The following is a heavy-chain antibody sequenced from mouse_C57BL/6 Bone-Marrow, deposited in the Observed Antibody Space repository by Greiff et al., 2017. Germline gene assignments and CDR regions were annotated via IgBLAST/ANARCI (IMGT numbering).Heavy chain of an antibody. D-gene: IGHD1-1*01. V-gene: IGHV1-81*01. CDR1: GYTFTSYG. CDR3: ARADYYGSSYGYFDV. J-gene: IGHJ1*03. CDR2: IYPRSGNT. Sequence: QVQLKESGAELARPGASVKLSCKASGYTFTSYGISWVKQRPGQGLEWIGEIYPRSGNTYYNEKFKGKATLTADKSSSTAYMELRSLTSEDSAVYFCARADYYGSSYGYFDVWGTGTTVTVSS.